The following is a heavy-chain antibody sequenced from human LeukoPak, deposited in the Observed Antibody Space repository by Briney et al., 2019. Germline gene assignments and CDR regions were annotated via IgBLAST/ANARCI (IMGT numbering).Heavy chain of an antibody. D-gene: IGHD3-3*01. CDR1: GGSISSSNW. V-gene: IGHV4-4*02. Sequence: SETLSLTCAVSGGSISSSNWWSWFRHPPGKGLEWIGEIYHSGSTNYNPSLKSRVTISVDKSKNQFSLKLSSVTAADTAVYYCARTIFGVVTHYWGQGTLVTVSS. CDR3: ARTIFGVVTHY. J-gene: IGHJ4*02. CDR2: IYHSGST.